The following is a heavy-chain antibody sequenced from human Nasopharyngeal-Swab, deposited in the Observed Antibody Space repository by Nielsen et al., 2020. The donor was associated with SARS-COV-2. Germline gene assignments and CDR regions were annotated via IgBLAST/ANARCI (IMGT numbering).Heavy chain of an antibody. V-gene: IGHV4-39*07. CDR3: ARAGAEMIFGVVITFDY. D-gene: IGHD3-3*01. CDR1: GGSISSSSYY. Sequence: SETLSLTCTVSGGSISSSSYYWGWIRQPPGKGLEWIGSIYYSGSTNYNPSLKSRVTISVDTSKNQFSLKLSSVTAADTAVYYCARAGAEMIFGVVITFDYWGQGTLVTVSS. CDR2: IYYSGST. J-gene: IGHJ4*02.